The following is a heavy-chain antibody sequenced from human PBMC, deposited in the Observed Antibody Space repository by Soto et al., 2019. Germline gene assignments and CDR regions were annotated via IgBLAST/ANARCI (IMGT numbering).Heavy chain of an antibody. Sequence: QTGGSLRLSCAASGFTFSSYAMSWVRQAPGKGLEWVSAISGSGGSTYYADSVKGRFTISRDNSKNTLYLQMNSLRAEDTAVYYCAKDGVYCTNGVCYYYFDYWGQGTLVTVSS. D-gene: IGHD2-8*01. V-gene: IGHV3-23*01. J-gene: IGHJ4*02. CDR3: AKDGVYCTNGVCYYYFDY. CDR2: ISGSGGST. CDR1: GFTFSSYA.